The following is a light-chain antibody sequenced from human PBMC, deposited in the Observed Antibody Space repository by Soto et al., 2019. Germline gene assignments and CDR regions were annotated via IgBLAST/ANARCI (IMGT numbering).Light chain of an antibody. V-gene: IGKV3-11*01. CDR3: QQRLT. Sequence: EIVLTQSPATLSLSPGERATLSCRASQSVSSYLAWYQQKPGQAPRLLIYDASNRATGIPARFSGSRSGTDFTLTISSLEPEDFAVYYCQQRLTFGQGTRLEIK. J-gene: IGKJ5*01. CDR2: DAS. CDR1: QSVSSY.